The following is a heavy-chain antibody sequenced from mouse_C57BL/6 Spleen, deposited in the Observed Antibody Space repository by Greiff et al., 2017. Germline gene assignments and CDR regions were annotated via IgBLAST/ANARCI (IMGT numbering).Heavy chain of an antibody. CDR1: GFTFSDAW. D-gene: IGHD1-1*01. Sequence: EVQLVESGGGLVQPGGSMKLSCAASGFTFSDAWMDWVRQSPEKGLEWVAEIRNKANNHATYYAESVKGRFTISRDDSKSSVYLQMNSLRAEDTGIYYCTRRSSHWYFDVWGTGTTVTVSS. CDR3: TRRSSHWYFDV. J-gene: IGHJ1*03. V-gene: IGHV6-6*01. CDR2: IRNKANNHAT.